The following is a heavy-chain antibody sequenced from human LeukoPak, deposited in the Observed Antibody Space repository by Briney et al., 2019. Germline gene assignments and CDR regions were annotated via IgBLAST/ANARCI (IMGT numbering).Heavy chain of an antibody. Sequence: PSETLSLTCTVSGGSISSYYWSWIRQPPGKGLEWIGEINHSGSTNYNPSLKSRVTISVDTSKNQFSLKLSSVTAADTAVYYCARGIAAIGTGGNWFDPWGQGTLVTVSS. V-gene: IGHV4-34*01. CDR2: INHSGST. D-gene: IGHD6-13*01. CDR1: GGSISSYY. J-gene: IGHJ5*02. CDR3: ARGIAAIGTGGNWFDP.